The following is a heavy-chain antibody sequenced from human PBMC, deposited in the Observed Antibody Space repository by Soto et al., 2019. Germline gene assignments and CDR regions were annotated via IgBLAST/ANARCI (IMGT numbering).Heavy chain of an antibody. D-gene: IGHD3-3*01. CDR1: GFTFSSYA. V-gene: IGHV3-23*01. CDR3: AKGTTVSTRITIFGVYYGMDV. CDR2: ISGSGGST. Sequence: GGSLRLSCAASGFTFSSYAMSWVRQAPGKGLEWVSAISGSGGSTYYADSVKGRFTISRDNSKNTLYLQMNSLRAEDTAVYYCAKGTTVSTRITIFGVYYGMDVWGQGTTVTVSS. J-gene: IGHJ6*02.